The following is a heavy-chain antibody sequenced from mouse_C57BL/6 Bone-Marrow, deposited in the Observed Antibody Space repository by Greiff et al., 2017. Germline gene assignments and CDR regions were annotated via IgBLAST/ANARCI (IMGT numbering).Heavy chain of an antibody. CDR1: GYTFTSYD. Sequence: LQESGPELVKPGASVKLSCKASGYTFTSYDINWVKQRPGRGLEWIGWIYPRGGGSKYNEKFKGKATLTVDTSYSTAYMELHSLTSEDSAVYFCARLEVDGISGDGYVDVWGTGTTVTVSS. J-gene: IGHJ1*03. CDR3: ARLEVDGISGDGYVDV. V-gene: IGHV1-85*01. D-gene: IGHD1-1*01. CDR2: IYPRGGGS.